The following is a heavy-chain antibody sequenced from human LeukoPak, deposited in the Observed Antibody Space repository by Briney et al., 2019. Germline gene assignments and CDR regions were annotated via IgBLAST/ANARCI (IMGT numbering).Heavy chain of an antibody. CDR3: ARVLYCSSASCYEIDYYYGMDV. V-gene: IGHV3-30-3*01. J-gene: IGHJ6*02. CDR1: GFTFSSYA. Sequence: GGSLRLSCAASGFTFSSYAMHWVRQAPGKGLEWVAVISYDGSNKYYADSVKGRFTISRDNSKNTLYLQMNSLRAEDTAVYYCARVLYCSSASCYEIDYYYGMDVWGQGTTVTVSS. CDR2: ISYDGSNK. D-gene: IGHD2-2*01.